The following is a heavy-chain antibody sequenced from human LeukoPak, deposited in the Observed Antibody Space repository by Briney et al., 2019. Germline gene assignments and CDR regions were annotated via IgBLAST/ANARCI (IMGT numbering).Heavy chain of an antibody. Sequence: SETLSLTCTVFGDSISSYYWSWIRQPAGKGLEWIGRIYSSGSTNYNPSLKSRVTMSVDTSKNQFSLKLSSVTAADTAVYYCARLGHYGGWFDPWGQGTLVTVSS. V-gene: IGHV4-4*07. CDR1: GDSISSYY. D-gene: IGHD3-16*01. CDR2: IYSSGST. J-gene: IGHJ5*02. CDR3: ARLGHYGGWFDP.